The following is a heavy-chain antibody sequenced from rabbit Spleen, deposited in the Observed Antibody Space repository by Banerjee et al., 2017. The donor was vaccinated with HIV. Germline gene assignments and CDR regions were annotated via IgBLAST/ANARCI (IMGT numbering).Heavy chain of an antibody. D-gene: IGHD4-1*01. CDR2: IYTGGSGGI. Sequence: QSLEESGGDLVKPGASLTLTCTVSGFSLSSYTMCWVRQAPGKRLEWIACIYTGGSGGIYYASWAKGRFTISKTSSTTVPLQMTSLTAADTATYFCARDLAGVIGWNFGWWGQGTLVTVS. V-gene: IGHV1S40*01. CDR3: ARDLAGVIGWNFGW. CDR1: GFSLSSYT. J-gene: IGHJ4*01.